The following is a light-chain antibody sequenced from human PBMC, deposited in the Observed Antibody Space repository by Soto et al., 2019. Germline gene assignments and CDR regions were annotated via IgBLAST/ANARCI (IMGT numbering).Light chain of an antibody. V-gene: IGKV1-39*01. Sequence: DIQMTQSPSSLSASVGYRVTITSRASQSISSYLNWYQQKKGKAPKIHIYAASSLQSGVPSRFSGSGSGTDFTLTISSLQPEDFETYYCQQSYSNPRTFGQGTKVDIK. CDR3: QQSYSNPRT. CDR1: QSISSY. CDR2: AAS. J-gene: IGKJ1*01.